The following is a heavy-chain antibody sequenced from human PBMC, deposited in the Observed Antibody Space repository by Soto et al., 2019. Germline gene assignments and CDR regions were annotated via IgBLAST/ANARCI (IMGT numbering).Heavy chain of an antibody. Sequence: GGSLRLSCAASGFTFSSYGMHWVRQAPGKGLEYVSAISSNGGSTYYANSVKGRLTISRDNSKNTLYLQMGSLRAEDMAVYYCARGPGYYFDYWGQGTLVTVSS. CDR1: GFTFSSYG. CDR3: ARGPGYYFDY. V-gene: IGHV3-64*01. J-gene: IGHJ4*02. CDR2: ISSNGGST.